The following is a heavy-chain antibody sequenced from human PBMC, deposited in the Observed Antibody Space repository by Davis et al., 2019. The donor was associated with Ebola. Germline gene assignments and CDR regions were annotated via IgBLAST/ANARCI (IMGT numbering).Heavy chain of an antibody. Sequence: GESLKISCAASGFTFSSYDMHWVRQAPGKGLEWVAVISYDGSNKYYADSVKGRFTISRDNSKNTLYLQMNSLRAEDTAVYYCARQTAFDIWGQGTMVTVSS. CDR2: ISYDGSNK. CDR3: ARQTAFDI. CDR1: GFTFSSYD. V-gene: IGHV3-30*03. J-gene: IGHJ3*02.